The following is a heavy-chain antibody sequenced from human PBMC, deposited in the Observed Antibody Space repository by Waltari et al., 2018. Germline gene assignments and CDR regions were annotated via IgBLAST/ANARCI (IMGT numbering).Heavy chain of an antibody. CDR2: SRGSGEST. D-gene: IGHD2-21*01. V-gene: IGHV3-23*01. CDR1: GFHFTNYA. CDR3: AKGTNMVITHSYFDC. J-gene: IGHJ4*02. Sequence: EVQLLESGGGLVQPGGSLRLACEASGFHFTNYAMNWVRQAPGKGTEWVSASRGSGESTYYADSVKGRFSIARDNPKNTLYLQMSSLRAEDTAVYYCAKGTNMVITHSYFDCWGQGILVTVSS.